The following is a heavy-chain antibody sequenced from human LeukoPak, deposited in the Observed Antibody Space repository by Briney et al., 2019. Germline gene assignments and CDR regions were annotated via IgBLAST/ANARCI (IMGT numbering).Heavy chain of an antibody. V-gene: IGHV1-18*01. D-gene: IGHD2-15*01. CDR3: AKDRSSSDY. CDR1: GYTFSNNG. J-gene: IGHJ4*02. CDR2: ISAYNGNT. Sequence: ASVKVSCTASGYTFSNNGISWVRQAPGQGLEWMGWISAYNGNTNYAQKFQGRVTMTTDTSTSTAYMELRSLRYDDTAMYYCAKDRSSSDYWGQGTLVTVSS.